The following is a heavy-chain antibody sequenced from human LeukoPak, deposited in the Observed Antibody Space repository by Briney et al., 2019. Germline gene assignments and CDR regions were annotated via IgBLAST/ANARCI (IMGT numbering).Heavy chain of an antibody. CDR3: ARERAAAGTWEAFDI. D-gene: IGHD6-13*01. V-gene: IGHV3-21*01. CDR2: ISSSSSYI. J-gene: IGHJ3*02. Sequence: GGSLRLSCAASGFTFSSYSMNWVRQAPGKGLEWVSSISSSSSYIYYADSVKGRFTISRDNAKNSLYLQMNSLRAEDTAVYYCARERAAAGTWEAFDIWGQGTMVTVSS. CDR1: GFTFSSYS.